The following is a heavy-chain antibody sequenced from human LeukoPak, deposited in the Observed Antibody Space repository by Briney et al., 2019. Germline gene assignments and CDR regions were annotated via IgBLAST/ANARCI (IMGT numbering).Heavy chain of an antibody. CDR2: INVNSGGT. J-gene: IGHJ4*02. D-gene: IGHD1-26*01. CDR1: GNTFTGDF. CDR3: ASYSDSPKEFDK. Sequence: ASVKVSCKASGNTFTGDFMQWVRQAPGQGLEWMGWINVNSGGTRYAQKFQGRVSMTSDTSIATAYMELSGLRSDDTAVYYCASYSDSPKEFDKWGQGTLVSVSS. V-gene: IGHV1-2*02.